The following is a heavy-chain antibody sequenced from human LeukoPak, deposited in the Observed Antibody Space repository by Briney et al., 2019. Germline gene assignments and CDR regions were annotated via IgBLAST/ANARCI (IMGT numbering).Heavy chain of an antibody. D-gene: IGHD5-18*01. J-gene: IGHJ6*03. CDR3: ARTTEGGYTYGYFYYYYMDV. CDR2: IHYSGST. CDR1: GGSISSYY. Sequence: PSETLSLTCTVSGGSISSYYWSWIRQPPGKGLEWIGYIHYSGSTNYNPSLKSRVTISVDTSKNQFSLKRSSVTAADTAVYYCARTTEGGYTYGYFYYYYMDVWGKGTTVTISS. V-gene: IGHV4-59*01.